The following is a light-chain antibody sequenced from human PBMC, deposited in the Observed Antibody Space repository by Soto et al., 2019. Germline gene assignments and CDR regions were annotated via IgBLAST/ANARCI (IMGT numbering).Light chain of an antibody. CDR1: SSNIGAGYD. CDR3: QSYDSSLSGYV. J-gene: IGLJ1*01. Sequence: QSVLTQPPSVSGAPGQRVTISCNASSSNIGAGYDVHWYQQLPGTAPKLLVDGNSNRRSGVPDRFSGSKSGTSASLAITGLQAEDEADYYCQSYDSSLSGYVFGTGTKLTVL. CDR2: GNS. V-gene: IGLV1-40*01.